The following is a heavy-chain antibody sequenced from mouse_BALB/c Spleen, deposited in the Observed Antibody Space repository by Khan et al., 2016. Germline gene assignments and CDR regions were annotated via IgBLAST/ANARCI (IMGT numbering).Heavy chain of an antibody. CDR3: ARGGANWDAVAY. J-gene: IGHJ3*01. V-gene: IGHV9-3-1*01. CDR2: INTYTGEP. CDR1: GYTFTNYG. D-gene: IGHD4-1*01. Sequence: QIQLVQSGPELKKPGETVKISCKAPGYTFTNYGMNWVKQAPGKGLKWMGWINTYTGEPTYADDFKGRFAFSLETSASTAYLQINNLKNEDTATYLSARGGANWDAVAYWGQGTLVTVSA.